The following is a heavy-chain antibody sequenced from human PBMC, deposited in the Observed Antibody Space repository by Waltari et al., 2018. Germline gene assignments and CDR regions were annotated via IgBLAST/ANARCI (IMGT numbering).Heavy chain of an antibody. CDR3: ARLRGDYCSGGSCEDF. D-gene: IGHD2-15*01. CDR2: IYQSGST. Sequence: QMLLQESGPELGEPSEPLSLTCDVSGYSISSGYSWGWIRQPPGQGREWMGKIYQSGSTFYNPSLKSRVTISVDTSKKQFTLKLASVTTADAAVYYCARLRGDYCSGGSCEDFWGQGTLVTVSS. V-gene: IGHV4-38-2*01. CDR1: GYSISSGYS. J-gene: IGHJ4*02.